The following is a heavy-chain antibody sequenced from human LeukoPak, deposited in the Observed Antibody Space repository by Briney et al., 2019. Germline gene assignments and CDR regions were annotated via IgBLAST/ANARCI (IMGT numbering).Heavy chain of an antibody. V-gene: IGHV4-31*03. CDR2: IYYSGST. CDR1: GVSISSGGYY. Sequence: SQTLSLTCTVSGVSISSGGYYWSWIRQHPGKGLEWIGYIYYSGSTYYNPSLKSRVTISVDTSKNQFSLKLSSVTAADTAVYYCARKNGDYGVIWFDPWGQGTLVTVSS. D-gene: IGHD4-17*01. J-gene: IGHJ5*02. CDR3: ARKNGDYGVIWFDP.